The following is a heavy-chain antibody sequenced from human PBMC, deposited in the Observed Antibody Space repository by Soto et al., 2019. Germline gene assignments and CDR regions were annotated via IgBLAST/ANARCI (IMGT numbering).Heavy chain of an antibody. CDR3: ARTRIAAAGTKKNWFDP. V-gene: IGHV3-21*01. CDR2: ISSSSSYI. J-gene: IGHJ5*02. CDR1: GFTFSSYS. Sequence: GGSLRLSCAASGFTFSSYSMNRVRQAPGKGLEWVSSISSSSSYIYYADSVKGRFTISRDNAKNSLYLQMNSLRAEDTAVYYCARTRIAAAGTKKNWFDPWGQGTLVTVSS. D-gene: IGHD6-13*01.